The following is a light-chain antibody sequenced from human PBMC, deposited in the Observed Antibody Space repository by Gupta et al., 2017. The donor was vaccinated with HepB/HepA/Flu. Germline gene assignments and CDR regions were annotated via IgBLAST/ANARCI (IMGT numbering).Light chain of an antibody. J-gene: IGKJ5*01. V-gene: IGKV1-39*01. CDR3: QQSDSTPLT. CDR1: QRVSSY. Sequence: DIQVTQSPSSLSASVGDRVTITCRASQRVSSYLNWYQQKPGKAPKLLIYAASSLQSGVPSRFSGSGSGTDFTLTISMLQPEDFATCYCQQSDSTPLTFGQGTQLETK. CDR2: AAS.